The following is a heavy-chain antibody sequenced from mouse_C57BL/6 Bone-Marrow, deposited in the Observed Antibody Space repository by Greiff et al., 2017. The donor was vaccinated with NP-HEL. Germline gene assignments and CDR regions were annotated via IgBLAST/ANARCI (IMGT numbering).Heavy chain of an antibody. CDR2: IWSDGST. CDR1: GFSLTSYG. Sequence: VKLMESGPGLVAPSQSLSITCTVSGFSLTSYGVHWVRQPPGKGLEWLVVIWSDGSTTYNSALKSRLSISKDNSKSQVFLKTNSLQTDDTAMYYCARHARPYYGSSYGYFDVWGTGTTVTVSS. J-gene: IGHJ1*03. V-gene: IGHV2-6-1*01. D-gene: IGHD1-1*01. CDR3: ARHARPYYGSSYGYFDV.